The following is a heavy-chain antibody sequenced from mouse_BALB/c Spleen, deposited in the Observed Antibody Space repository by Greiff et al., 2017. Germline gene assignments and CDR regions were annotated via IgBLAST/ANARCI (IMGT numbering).Heavy chain of an antibody. Sequence: VHLVESGPGLVAPSQSLSITCTVSGFSLTGYGVNWVRQPPGKGLEWLGMIWGDGSTDYNSALKSRLSISKDNSKSQVFLKMNNLQTDDTARYYCARDLPRPYYYAMDYWGQGTSVTVSS. CDR1: GFSLTGYG. D-gene: IGHD2-1*01. V-gene: IGHV2-6-7*01. CDR3: ARDLPRPYYYAMDY. CDR2: IWGDGST. J-gene: IGHJ4*01.